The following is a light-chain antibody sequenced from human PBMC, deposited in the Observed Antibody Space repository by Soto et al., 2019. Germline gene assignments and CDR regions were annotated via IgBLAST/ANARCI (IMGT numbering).Light chain of an antibody. J-gene: IGKJ1*01. CDR2: DAS. CDR1: QSLLHSNGYNY. CDR3: QQYETFSPWT. V-gene: IGKV2-28*01. Sequence: DIVMTQSPLSLPGTPGEPASISCRSSQSLLHSNGYNYLAWYQQKPGTAPKLLIYDASSLQSGVPSRFSGSGSGTEFTLAISSLEPDDFATYYCQQYETFSPWTFGQGTKVDIK.